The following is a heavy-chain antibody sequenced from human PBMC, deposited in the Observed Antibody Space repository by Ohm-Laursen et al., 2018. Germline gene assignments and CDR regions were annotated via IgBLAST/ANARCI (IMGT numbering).Heavy chain of an antibody. D-gene: IGHD3-22*01. CDR2: IYSSGTT. CDR1: GGSISSYY. CDR3: ARHSHYYDSSGYHWYFDL. Sequence: GILSLTCTVSGGSISSYYWSWIRQPPGKGLEWIGYIYSSGTTNYNPSLKSRVTISVDTSKNHFSLKLSSVTAADTAVYYCARHSHYYDSSGYHWYFDLWGRGNLVTVSS. J-gene: IGHJ2*01. V-gene: IGHV4-59*08.